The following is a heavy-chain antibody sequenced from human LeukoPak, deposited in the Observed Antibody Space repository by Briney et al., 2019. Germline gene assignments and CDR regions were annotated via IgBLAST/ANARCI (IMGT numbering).Heavy chain of an antibody. J-gene: IGHJ4*02. CDR3: ARAPSKDYDFWSGYYTGDSMMDY. Sequence: GGSLRLSCAASGFTVSSNYMSWVRQAPGKGLEWVSVIYSGGSTYYADSAKGRFTISRDNSKNTLYLQMNSLRAEDTVVYYCARAPSKDYDFWSGYYTGDSMMDYWGQGTLVTVSS. V-gene: IGHV3-53*01. CDR2: IYSGGST. D-gene: IGHD3-3*01. CDR1: GFTVSSNY.